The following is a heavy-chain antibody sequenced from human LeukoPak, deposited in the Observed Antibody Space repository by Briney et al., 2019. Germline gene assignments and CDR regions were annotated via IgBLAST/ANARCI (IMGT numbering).Heavy chain of an antibody. V-gene: IGHV1-3*01. Sequence: ASVKVSCKASGYTFTSYGLSWVRQAPGQRLEWMGWINAGNGNTKYSQKFQGRVTITRDTSASTAYMELSSLRSEDTAVYYCAREWGSWYPSEFDYWGQGTLVTVSS. J-gene: IGHJ4*02. CDR2: INAGNGNT. CDR3: AREWGSWYPSEFDY. D-gene: IGHD6-13*01. CDR1: GYTFTSYG.